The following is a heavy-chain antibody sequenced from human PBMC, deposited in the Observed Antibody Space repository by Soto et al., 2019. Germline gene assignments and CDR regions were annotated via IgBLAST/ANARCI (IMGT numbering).Heavy chain of an antibody. D-gene: IGHD5-18*01. CDR1: GGSISSSSYY. V-gene: IGHV4-39*01. CDR3: ASLRYQDTAMVTYYYYYYYMDV. J-gene: IGHJ6*03. CDR2: IYYSGST. Sequence: QLQLQESGPGLVKPSETLSLTCTVSGGSISSSSYYWGWIRQPPGKGLEWIGSIYYSGSTYYNPSLKSQVTIYIDTSKNQFSLKLSSVTAADTAVYYCASLRYQDTAMVTYYYYYYYMDVWGKGTTVTVSS.